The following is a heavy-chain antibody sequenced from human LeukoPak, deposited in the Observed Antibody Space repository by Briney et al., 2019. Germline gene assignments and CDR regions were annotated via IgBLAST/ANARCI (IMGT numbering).Heavy chain of an antibody. V-gene: IGHV4-39*01. CDR1: GCSISSSSYY. J-gene: IGHJ4*02. CDR2: IYYSGST. D-gene: IGHD4-17*01. Sequence: SETLSLTCTVSGCSISSSSYYWGWIRQPPGKGLEWIGSIYYSGSTYYNPSLKSRVTISADTSKNQFSLKLSSVTAADTAVYYCAGHTTIYGDYVYWGQGTLVTVSS. CDR3: AGHTTIYGDYVY.